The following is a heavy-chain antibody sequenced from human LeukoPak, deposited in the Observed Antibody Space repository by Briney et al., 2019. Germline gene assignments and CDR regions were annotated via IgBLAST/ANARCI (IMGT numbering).Heavy chain of an antibody. D-gene: IGHD2-21*02. CDR3: ARTARVFDH. Sequence: PSKTLSLTCTVSDDSISSYYWSWIRQPPGKALECIGYIYINGDTNSNPSLKSRVTMSLDTSKKQFSLQLRSVTAADTADYFCARTARVFDHWGQGLLVTVSS. CDR1: DDSISSYY. CDR2: IYINGDT. J-gene: IGHJ4*02. V-gene: IGHV4-4*08.